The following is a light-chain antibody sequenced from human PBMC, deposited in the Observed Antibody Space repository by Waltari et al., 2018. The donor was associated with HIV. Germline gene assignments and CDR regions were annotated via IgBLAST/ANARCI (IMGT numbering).Light chain of an antibody. Sequence: DIQMTQSPSSLPASVGDRVTITCRASQDISNFLAWFQQKPGKVPKLLIYAASTLQSGVPSRFSGSGSGTDFTLTISSLQPEDVATYYCQKYNSAPRTFGGGTKVEI. CDR2: AAS. CDR1: QDISNF. CDR3: QKYNSAPRT. J-gene: IGKJ4*01. V-gene: IGKV1-27*01.